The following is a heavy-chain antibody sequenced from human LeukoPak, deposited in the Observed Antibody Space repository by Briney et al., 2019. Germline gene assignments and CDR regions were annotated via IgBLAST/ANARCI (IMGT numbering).Heavy chain of an antibody. CDR2: IYYSGST. Sequence: SETLSLTCTVSGGSISSGSISSYYWSWIRQPPGKGLEWIGYIYYSGSTYYNPSLKSRVTISVDTSKNQFSLKLSSVTAADTAVYYRARVGDYYDTTQYAFDIWGQGTMVTVSS. CDR3: ARVGDYYDTTQYAFDI. V-gene: IGHV4-61*01. CDR1: GGSISSGSISSYY. J-gene: IGHJ3*02. D-gene: IGHD3-22*01.